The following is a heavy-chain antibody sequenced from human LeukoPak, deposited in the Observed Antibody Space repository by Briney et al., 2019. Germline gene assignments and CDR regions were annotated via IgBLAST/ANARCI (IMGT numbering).Heavy chain of an antibody. CDR1: GGSISSYY. Sequence: SETLSLTCTVSGGSISSYYWSWIRQPPEKGLEWIGYIYYSGSTNYNPSLKSRVTISVDTSKTQFSLKLSSVTAADTAVYYCARGQQWLVPVDWFDPWGQGTLVTVSS. V-gene: IGHV4-59*01. CDR2: IYYSGST. CDR3: ARGQQWLVPVDWFDP. D-gene: IGHD6-19*01. J-gene: IGHJ5*02.